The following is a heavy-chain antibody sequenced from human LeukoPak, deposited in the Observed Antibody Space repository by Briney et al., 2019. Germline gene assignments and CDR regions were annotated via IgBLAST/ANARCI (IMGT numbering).Heavy chain of an antibody. CDR2: IYYTGST. CDR3: ARGYSSSGVDY. CDR1: GDSISSYY. J-gene: IGHJ4*02. V-gene: IGHV4-59*08. D-gene: IGHD6-19*01. Sequence: SETLSLTCSVSGDSISSYYWSWIRQPPGKGLEWIGYIYYTGSTDYNPSLRSRVTISVDTSKNQFSLMLSSVTAADTAVYYCARGYSSSGVDYWGQGTLVTVSS.